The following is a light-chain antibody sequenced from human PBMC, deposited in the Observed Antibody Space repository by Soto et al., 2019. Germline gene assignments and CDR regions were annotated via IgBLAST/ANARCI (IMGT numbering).Light chain of an antibody. CDR2: GVS. J-gene: IGKJ1*01. CDR1: QSPRSRY. CDR3: QQYDTSPRT. Sequence: DTVLTQSPGTLPLSAWEVATRSCRASQSPRSRYLAWYQQKPGQAPRLLIYGVSTRATGIPDRFSGSGSGTDFTLTISRLEPEDFAVYYCQQYDTSPRTFGQGTKVDIK. V-gene: IGKV3-20*01.